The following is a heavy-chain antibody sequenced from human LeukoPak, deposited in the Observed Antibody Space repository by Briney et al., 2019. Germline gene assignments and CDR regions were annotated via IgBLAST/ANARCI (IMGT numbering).Heavy chain of an antibody. J-gene: IGHJ4*02. CDR3: AKAQLNRFCNGGICSITHDY. D-gene: IGHD2-8*02. CDR2: ITGSTYST. Sequence: GGSLRLSSAASGFIFSSYGISWVGQAPGEGLEWIGAITGSTYSTYYSDSVRGRFTISRDNSKNTLYLQMNSLRVDDTTVYFCAKAQLNRFCNGGICSITHDYWGQGTLVTVSS. V-gene: IGHV3-23*01. CDR1: GFIFSSYG.